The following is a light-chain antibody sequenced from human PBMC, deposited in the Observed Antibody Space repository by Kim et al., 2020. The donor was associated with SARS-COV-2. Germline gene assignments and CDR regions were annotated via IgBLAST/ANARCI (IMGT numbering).Light chain of an antibody. J-gene: IGLJ1*01. CDR1: SSNIGSNT. CDR3: AVWDDSLNGYV. CDR2: SNT. Sequence: GQRVTIAGSGSSSNIGSNTVDWYQQLPGTAPKLLIYSNTQRPSGVPDRFSGSKSGTSASLAISGLQSEDEADYSCAVWDDSLNGYVFGTGTKVTVL. V-gene: IGLV1-44*01.